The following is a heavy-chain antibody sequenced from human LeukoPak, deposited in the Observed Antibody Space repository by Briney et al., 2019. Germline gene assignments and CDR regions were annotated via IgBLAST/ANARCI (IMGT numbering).Heavy chain of an antibody. D-gene: IGHD2-2*01. Sequence: PSETLSLTCAVSGGSISSYYWSWIRQPPGKGLQWIGYIYYSGSTNYNPSLRSRVTISVDTSKNQFSLKLSSVTAADTAVYYCARHYCSSTSCLDYYYGMDVWGQGTTVTVSS. J-gene: IGHJ6*02. CDR3: ARHYCSSTSCLDYYYGMDV. CDR2: IYYSGST. CDR1: GGSISSYY. V-gene: IGHV4-59*08.